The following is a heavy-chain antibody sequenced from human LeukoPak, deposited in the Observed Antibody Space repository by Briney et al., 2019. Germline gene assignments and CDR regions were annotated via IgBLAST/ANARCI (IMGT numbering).Heavy chain of an antibody. CDR1: GFTFSDYA. J-gene: IGHJ3*02. D-gene: IGHD3-22*01. CDR3: SRFYSSGWASGAFDI. CDR2: IGNKANGGTT. Sequence: SGGSLRLSCTTSGFTFSDYAVSWVRQAPGKGLEWIGFIGNKANGGTTEYAASVKGRFTISRDDSKTIAHLQMSSLKTEDTAVYYCSRFYSSGWASGAFDIWGQGKMVTVSS. V-gene: IGHV3-49*04.